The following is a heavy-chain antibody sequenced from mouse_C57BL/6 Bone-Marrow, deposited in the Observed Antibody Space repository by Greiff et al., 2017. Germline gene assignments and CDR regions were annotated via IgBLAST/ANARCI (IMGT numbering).Heavy chain of an antibody. V-gene: IGHV1-42*01. CDR1: GYSFTGYY. J-gene: IGHJ4*01. Sequence: EVKLVESGPELVKPGASVKISCKASGYSFTGYYMNWVKQSPEKSLEWIGEINPSTGGTTYNQKFKAKATLTVDKSSSTAYMQLKSLTSEDSAVYYCARRGKLGSGEYYYAMDYWGQGTSVTVSS. D-gene: IGHD1-1*01. CDR2: INPSTGGT. CDR3: ARRGKLGSGEYYYAMDY.